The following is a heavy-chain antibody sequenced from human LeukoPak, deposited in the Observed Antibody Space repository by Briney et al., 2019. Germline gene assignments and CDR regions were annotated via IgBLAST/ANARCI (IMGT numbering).Heavy chain of an antibody. CDR3: ARNGAWGSYRLHDF. V-gene: IGHV1-2*02. CDR2: INPNSGGT. J-gene: IGHJ4*02. CDR1: GYXFSGYY. Sequence: GASVKVSCKASGYXFSGYYIHWVRQAPGQGREWLGWINPNSGGTNYAQKFQGRVTMTRDTSISTAYMELTNLISDDTAVYYCARNGAWGSYRLHDFWGQGTLVTVSS. D-gene: IGHD3-16*02.